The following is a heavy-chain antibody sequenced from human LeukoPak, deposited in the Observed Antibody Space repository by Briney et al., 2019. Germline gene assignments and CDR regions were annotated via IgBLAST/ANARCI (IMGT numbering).Heavy chain of an antibody. Sequence: GGSLSLSCAASGFKFDDYGMSWVRQVPGKGLEWVSGINWNGGSRGYADSVKGRFTISRDNAKNSVYLQMNSLRSEDTAFYHCARDRCSSTSCYNTPNWFDPWGQGTLVTVSS. CDR2: INWNGGSR. D-gene: IGHD2-2*02. CDR3: ARDRCSSTSCYNTPNWFDP. V-gene: IGHV3-20*01. J-gene: IGHJ5*02. CDR1: GFKFDDYG.